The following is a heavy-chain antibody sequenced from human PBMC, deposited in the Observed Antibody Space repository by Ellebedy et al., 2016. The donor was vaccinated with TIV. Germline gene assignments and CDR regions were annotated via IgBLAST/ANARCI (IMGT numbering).Heavy chain of an antibody. CDR1: ECIRIHYW. J-gene: IGHJ4*02. Sequence: GESLKISXKGSECIRIHYWSSWVRQMPGQGLEWMGRIDPSPSDSYIDYSPSFQGHVTTSVDKSITTAYLQWSSLKASDTAIYYCARHELGSNAAFDYWGQGTLVTVSS. CDR3: ARHELGSNAAFDY. D-gene: IGHD7-27*01. V-gene: IGHV5-10-1*01. CDR2: IDPSPSDSYI.